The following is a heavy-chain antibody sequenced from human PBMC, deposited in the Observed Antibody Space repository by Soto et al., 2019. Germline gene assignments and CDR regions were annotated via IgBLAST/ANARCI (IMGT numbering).Heavy chain of an antibody. V-gene: IGHV3-21*01. D-gene: IGHD3-9*01. CDR3: ARGGGYDILTGYYNGYFDY. J-gene: IGHJ4*02. Sequence: EVQLVESGGGLVKPGGSLRLSCAASGFTFSSYSMNWVRQAPGKGLEWVSSISSSSSYIYYADSVKGLFTISRDNAKNSLYLQMNSLRAEDTAVYYCARGGGYDILTGYYNGYFDYWGQGTLVTVSS. CDR2: ISSSSSYI. CDR1: GFTFSSYS.